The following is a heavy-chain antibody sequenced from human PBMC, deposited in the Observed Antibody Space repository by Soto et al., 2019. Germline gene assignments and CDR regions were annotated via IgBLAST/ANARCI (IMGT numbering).Heavy chain of an antibody. CDR1: GGTFSSYT. Sequence: QVQLVQSGAEVKKPGSSVKVSCKASGGTFSSYTISWVRQAPGQGLEWMGRIIPILGIANYAQKFQGRVTITADKSTSTAYIALSSLRSEDTAVYYCARFRGSYGMDVWGQGTTVTVSS. J-gene: IGHJ6*02. CDR2: IIPILGIA. V-gene: IGHV1-69*02. CDR3: ARFRGSYGMDV. D-gene: IGHD3-10*01.